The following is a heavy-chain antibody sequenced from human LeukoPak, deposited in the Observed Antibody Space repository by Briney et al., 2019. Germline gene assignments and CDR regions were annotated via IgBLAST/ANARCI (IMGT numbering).Heavy chain of an antibody. V-gene: IGHV3-33*06. J-gene: IGHJ6*03. Sequence: PGGSLRLSCAASGFTFSTYGMYWVRQAPGKGLDWVAVIWYDGSNKYYADSVKGRFTISRDNSKNTLYLQMNSLRAEDTAVYYCAKDSTPAGYYYMDVWGKGTTVTVSS. CDR3: AKDSTPAGYYYMDV. CDR1: GFTFSTYG. D-gene: IGHD2/OR15-2a*01. CDR2: IWYDGSNK.